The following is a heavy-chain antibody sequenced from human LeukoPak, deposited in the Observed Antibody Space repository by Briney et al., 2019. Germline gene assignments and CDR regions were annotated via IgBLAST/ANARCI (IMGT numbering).Heavy chain of an antibody. D-gene: IGHD2-2*01. CDR3: AKGHCSSTSCSPSDY. Sequence: GGSLRLSCAASGFTFDDYAMHWVRQAPGKGLEWVSDISWNSGSIGYADSVKGRFTISRDNAKNSLYLQMNSLRAEDMALYYCAKGHCSSTSCSPSDYWGQGTLVTVSS. J-gene: IGHJ4*02. CDR2: ISWNSGSI. CDR1: GFTFDDYA. V-gene: IGHV3-9*03.